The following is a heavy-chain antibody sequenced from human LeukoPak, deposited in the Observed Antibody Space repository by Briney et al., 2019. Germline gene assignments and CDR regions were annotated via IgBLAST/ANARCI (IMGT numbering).Heavy chain of an antibody. J-gene: IGHJ4*02. D-gene: IGHD5-12*01. CDR2: IFHSGDV. Sequence: SETLSLTCTVSLYSISSGYFWGWIRQPPGKGLEWIGSIFHSGDVYYNPSLKSRVTISVDTSKNRFSLKLSSVTAADTAVYYCARDRHKLVDIVAGILDYWGQGTLVTVSS. CDR3: ARDRHKLVDIVAGILDY. V-gene: IGHV4-38-2*02. CDR1: LYSISSGYF.